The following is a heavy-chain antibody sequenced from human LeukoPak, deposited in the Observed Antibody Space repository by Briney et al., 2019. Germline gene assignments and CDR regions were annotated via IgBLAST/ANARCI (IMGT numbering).Heavy chain of an antibody. V-gene: IGHV3-33*01. CDR3: ARGISDRTAYTGIYYHPGY. D-gene: IGHD1-26*01. CDR2: IWSDGSYK. J-gene: IGHJ4*02. CDR1: GFSFSSFA. Sequence: GGSLRLSCAASGFSFSSFAMHWVRQAPGKGLEWVTFIWSDGSYKYYADSVKGRFTISRDNSKNTLYPQMNSLRAEDTAVYYCARGISDRTAYTGIYYHPGYWGQGTLVTVSS.